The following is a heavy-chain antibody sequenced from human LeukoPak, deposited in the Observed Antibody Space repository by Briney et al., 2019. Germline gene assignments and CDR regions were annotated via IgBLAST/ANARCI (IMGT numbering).Heavy chain of an antibody. J-gene: IGHJ4*02. CDR1: GFTFGDYA. CDR2: IRSKAYGGTT. V-gene: IGHV3-49*04. D-gene: IGHD3-3*01. CDR3: TQTKIRFLEWFIFDY. Sequence: QPGRSLRLSCTASGFTFGDYAMIWVRQAPGKGLEGVGFIRSKAYGGTTEYAASVKGRFTISRDDSKSIAYLQMNSLKTEDTAVYYCTQTKIRFLEWFIFDYWGQGTLVTVSS.